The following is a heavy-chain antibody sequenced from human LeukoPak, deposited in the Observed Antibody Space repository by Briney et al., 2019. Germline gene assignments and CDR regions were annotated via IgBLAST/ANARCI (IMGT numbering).Heavy chain of an antibody. V-gene: IGHV3-23*01. CDR2: ISGSGGST. Sequence: GGSLRLSCAASGFTFSSYAMSWVRQAPGKGLEWVSAISGSGGSTYYADSVRGRFTISRDNSKNTLYLQMNSLRAEDTAVYYCAKDLEVVVAAKILDYWGQGTLVTVSP. CDR3: AKDLEVVVAAKILDY. CDR1: GFTFSSYA. D-gene: IGHD2-15*01. J-gene: IGHJ4*02.